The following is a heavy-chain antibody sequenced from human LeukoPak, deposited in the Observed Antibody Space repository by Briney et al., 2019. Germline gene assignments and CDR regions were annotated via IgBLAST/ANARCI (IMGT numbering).Heavy chain of an antibody. D-gene: IGHD3-9*01. Sequence: PGGSLRLSCAASGFTFSSYSMNWVRQAPGKGLEWVSSISSSSYIYYADSVKGRFTISRDNAKNSLYLQMNSLRAEDTAVYYCARDWGAYYDILTGYTESYYFDYWGQGTLVTVSS. J-gene: IGHJ4*02. CDR3: ARDWGAYYDILTGYTESYYFDY. CDR2: ISSSSYI. CDR1: GFTFSSYS. V-gene: IGHV3-21*01.